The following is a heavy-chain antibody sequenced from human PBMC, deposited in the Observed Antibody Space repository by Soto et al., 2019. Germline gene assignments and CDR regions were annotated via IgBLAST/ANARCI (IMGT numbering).Heavy chain of an antibody. CDR3: ARWAGGPKYYFDY. CDR1: GGTISNYY. Sequence: LETLSLTCPVSGGTISNYYWIWIRQPPGKGLEWIGYIYYSGSTNYNPSLKSRFTISVDTSKNQFSLKLTSVTAADTAVYYCARWAGGPKYYFDYWGQGTLVTVSS. CDR2: IYYSGST. V-gene: IGHV4-59*01. D-gene: IGHD3-16*01. J-gene: IGHJ4*02.